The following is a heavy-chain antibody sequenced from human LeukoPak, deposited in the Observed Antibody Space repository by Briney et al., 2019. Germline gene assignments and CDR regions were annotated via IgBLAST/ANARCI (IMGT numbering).Heavy chain of an antibody. CDR1: GFTFTNYG. J-gene: IGHJ5*02. D-gene: IGHD3-22*01. CDR3: AKGLYYKDRSGYPA. Sequence: PGGSLRLSCAASGFTFTNYGMHWVRQAPGKGLEWVAFIVYDGSNKYYADSVKGRFTVSRDKSKNTLYLQMNSLRTEDTAVYYCAKGLYYKDRSGYPAWGQGTLVTISS. V-gene: IGHV3-30*02. CDR2: IVYDGSNK.